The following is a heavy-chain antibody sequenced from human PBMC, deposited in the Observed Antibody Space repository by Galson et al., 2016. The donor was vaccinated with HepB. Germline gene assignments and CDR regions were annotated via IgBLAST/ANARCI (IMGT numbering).Heavy chain of an antibody. Sequence: SLRLSCAASGFSFNIYRMNWVRQAPGKGLEWVANIKQDGSEKYYVDSVKGRFTISRDNAQNSLYLQMNNLRAEDAAVYYCARELATDAIDIWGQGTMVTVPS. CDR2: IKQDGSEK. J-gene: IGHJ3*02. V-gene: IGHV3-7*03. D-gene: IGHD5-12*01. CDR1: GFSFNIYR. CDR3: ARELATDAIDI.